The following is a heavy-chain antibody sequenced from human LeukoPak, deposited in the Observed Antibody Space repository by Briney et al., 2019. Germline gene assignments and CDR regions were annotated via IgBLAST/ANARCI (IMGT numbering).Heavy chain of an antibody. Sequence: PSETLSLTCTVSGGSISSISDTWGWIRHPPGKGLMWIGSISFRGTPYYSPSLKSRVTIIEDTSKKQFSLKLSSVTAADTAIYYCATYTSAWGYFDFWGQGTLVTVSS. V-gene: IGHV4-39*01. CDR2: ISFRGTP. CDR3: ATYTSAWGYFDF. J-gene: IGHJ4*02. D-gene: IGHD6-19*01. CDR1: GGSISSISDT.